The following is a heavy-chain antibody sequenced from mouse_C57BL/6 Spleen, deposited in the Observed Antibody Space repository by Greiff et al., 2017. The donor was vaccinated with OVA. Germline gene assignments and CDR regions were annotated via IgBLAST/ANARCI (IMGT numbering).Heavy chain of an antibody. CDR1: GFTFSDYG. Sequence: EVKVEESGGGLVKPGGSLKLSCAASGFTFSDYGMHWVRQAPEKGLEWVAYISSGSSTIYYADTVKGRFTISRDNAKNTLFLQMTSLRSEDTAMYYCARTGIDYWGQGTTLTVSS. J-gene: IGHJ2*01. V-gene: IGHV5-17*01. D-gene: IGHD4-1*01. CDR3: ARTGIDY. CDR2: ISSGSSTI.